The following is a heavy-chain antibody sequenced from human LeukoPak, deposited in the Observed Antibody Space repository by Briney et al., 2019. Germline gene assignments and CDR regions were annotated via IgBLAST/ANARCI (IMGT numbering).Heavy chain of an antibody. D-gene: IGHD6-19*01. V-gene: IGHV3-15*07. J-gene: IGHJ4*02. CDR3: TTEPDSSGWYVGY. Sequence: PGGSLRPSCAASGFSFSSYGMHWVRQAPGKGLEWVGRIKSRGGGGTTDYAAPVKGRFTISRDDSKSTGYLQMDSLKTEDTAVYYCTTEPDSSGWYVGYWGQGTLVTVSS. CDR2: IKSRGGGGTT. CDR1: GFSFSSYG.